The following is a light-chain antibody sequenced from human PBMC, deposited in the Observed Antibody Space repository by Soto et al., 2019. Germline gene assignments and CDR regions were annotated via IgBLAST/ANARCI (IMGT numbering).Light chain of an antibody. CDR2: KAS. Sequence: DLQMTQSPSTLSASVGDRVTITCRASQNINTWLAWYQQKPGKDHKLLIYKASSLESGVPSRVSGRGSGTEFTLTICSLQPDDFSTYYCQQYGSYSMYTFGQGTNLEIK. CDR1: QNINTW. J-gene: IGKJ2*01. V-gene: IGKV1-5*03. CDR3: QQYGSYSMYT.